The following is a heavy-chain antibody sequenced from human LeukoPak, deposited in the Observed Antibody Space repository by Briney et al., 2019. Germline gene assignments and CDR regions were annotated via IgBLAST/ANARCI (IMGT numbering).Heavy chain of an antibody. V-gene: IGHV4-30-4*01. J-gene: IGHJ4*02. Sequence: SETLSLTCTVSGGSISSGDYYWSWIRQPPGKGLEWIGYIYYSGSTYYNPSLKSRVTISVDTSKNQFSLKLSSVTAADTAVYYCARGSDSSGYSDFDYWGQGTLVTVSS. CDR1: GGSISSGDYY. D-gene: IGHD3-22*01. CDR3: ARGSDSSGYSDFDY. CDR2: IYYSGST.